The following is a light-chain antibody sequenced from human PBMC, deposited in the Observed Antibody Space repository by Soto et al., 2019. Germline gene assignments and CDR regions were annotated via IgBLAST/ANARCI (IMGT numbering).Light chain of an antibody. Sequence: DIQMTQSPSTLSASVGDRVTITCRASQIIRNCLAWYQDKQGKSPKLLIYAASTLESGVPSRSSATVSGTEFSLTITSLQPEDFATYYCQQLFDSPITFGQGTRLEIK. CDR3: QQLFDSPIT. CDR2: AAS. CDR1: QIIRNC. J-gene: IGKJ5*01. V-gene: IGKV1-5*01.